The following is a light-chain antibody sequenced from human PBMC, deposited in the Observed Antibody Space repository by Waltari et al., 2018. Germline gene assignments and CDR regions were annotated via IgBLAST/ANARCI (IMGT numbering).Light chain of an antibody. CDR3: MIWHSSFWV. CDR1: SGINVGTYS. Sequence: AVLTQPSSLSASPGASASLTCTLRSGINVGTYSIYWYQQKPGSPPQYLLRYKSDSDKQQGSGVPSRFSGSKDASANAGILLISGLQSEDEADYYCMIWHSSFWVFGGGTKLTVL. V-gene: IGLV5-45*02. J-gene: IGLJ3*02. CDR2: YKSDSDK.